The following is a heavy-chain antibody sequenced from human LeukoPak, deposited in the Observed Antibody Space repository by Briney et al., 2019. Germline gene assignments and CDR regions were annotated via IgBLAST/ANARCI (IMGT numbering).Heavy chain of an antibody. D-gene: IGHD1-7*01. CDR1: GYTLTIYF. CDR2: INPSGGST. V-gene: IGHV1-46*01. J-gene: IGHJ3*02. Sequence: ASVKVSCKASGYTLTIYFIHWVRQAPGQGLEWMGIINPSGGSTSYAQKFQGRVTMTRDTSTSTVYMELSSLRSEDTAVYYCARDQDWNYAFDIWGQGTMVTVSS. CDR3: ARDQDWNYAFDI.